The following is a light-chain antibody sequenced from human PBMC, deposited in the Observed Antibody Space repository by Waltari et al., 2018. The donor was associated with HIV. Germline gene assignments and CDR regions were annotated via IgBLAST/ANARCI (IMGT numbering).Light chain of an antibody. J-gene: IGLJ3*02. V-gene: IGLV3-21*04. CDR2: YNS. CDR3: QVWDSSNEHVV. Sequence: SSVLTQPPSVSVAPGAAATITCGASNIGGTSVTWDKQQPGQAPFLVTRYNSDRPSGITDRIAGSNSGHTATLTITSVEAGDEATYYCQVWDSSNEHVVFGGGTELTVL. CDR1: NIGGTS.